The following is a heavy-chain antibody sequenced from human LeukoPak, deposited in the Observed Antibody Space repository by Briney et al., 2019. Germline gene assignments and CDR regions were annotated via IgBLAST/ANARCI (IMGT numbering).Heavy chain of an antibody. Sequence: ASVTVSCKASGGAFSSYAISWVRQAPGQGLEWMGRIIPILGIANYAQKFQGRVTITADKSTSTAYMELSSLRSEDTAVYYCARERLSGYEDYWGQGTLVTVSS. V-gene: IGHV1-69*04. D-gene: IGHD5-12*01. CDR3: ARERLSGYEDY. CDR1: GGAFSSYA. J-gene: IGHJ4*02. CDR2: IIPILGIA.